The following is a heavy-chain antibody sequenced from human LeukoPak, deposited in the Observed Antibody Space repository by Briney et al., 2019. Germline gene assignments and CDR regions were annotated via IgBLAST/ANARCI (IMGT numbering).Heavy chain of an antibody. J-gene: IGHJ4*02. D-gene: IGHD3-3*01. V-gene: IGHV4-59*08. CDR3: ARQPTWSGYVQPFDY. Sequence: SETLSLTCTVSGGSISSYYWSWLRQPPGKGPEWIGYISDSGSTHYNPSLKSRVTISVDTSKNQFALKLSSVTAADTAVYFCARQPTWSGYVQPFDYWGQGTLVTVSS. CDR2: ISDSGST. CDR1: GGSISSYY.